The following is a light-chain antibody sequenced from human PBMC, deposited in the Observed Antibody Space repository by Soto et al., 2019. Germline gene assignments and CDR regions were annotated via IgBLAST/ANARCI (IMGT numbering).Light chain of an antibody. V-gene: IGLV1-40*01. J-gene: IGLJ1*01. CDR1: SSNIGAGYD. CDR2: GNS. CDR3: CSYAGSSTYNYV. Sequence: QSALEQPPSVSGAPGQRVTISCTGSSSNIGAGYDVHWYQQLPGTAPKLLIYGNSKRPSGVSNRFSGSKSGNTASLTISGLQAEDEADYYCCSYAGSSTYNYVFGTGTKVTVL.